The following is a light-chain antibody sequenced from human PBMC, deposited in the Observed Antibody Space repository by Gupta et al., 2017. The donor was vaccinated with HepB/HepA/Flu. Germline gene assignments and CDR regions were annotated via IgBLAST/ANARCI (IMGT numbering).Light chain of an antibody. CDR1: SLRSYY. CDR2: GKN. J-gene: IGLJ2*01. Sequence: SSALPQDPAVSVALGPPVRITCQGDSLRSYYASWNQQKPGQAPVLVIYGKNNRPSGIPDRFSGSSSGNTASVTTTGAQAEEEADYYCNSRDSSGNHQVVFGGGTKLTVL. CDR3: NSRDSSGNHQVV. V-gene: IGLV3-19*01.